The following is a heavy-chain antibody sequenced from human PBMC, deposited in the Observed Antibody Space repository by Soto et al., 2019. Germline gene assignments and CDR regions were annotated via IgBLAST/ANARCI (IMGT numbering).Heavy chain of an antibody. Sequence: GASVKVSCKASGGTFSSYAISWVRQAPGQGLEWMGGIIPIFGTANYAQKFQGRVTITADESTSTAYMELSSLRSEDTAVYYCASGTIWSGHYVSRYYGMDVWGQGTTVTVSS. J-gene: IGHJ6*02. CDR3: ASGTIWSGHYVSRYYGMDV. V-gene: IGHV1-69*13. CDR2: IIPIFGTA. CDR1: GGTFSSYA. D-gene: IGHD3-3*01.